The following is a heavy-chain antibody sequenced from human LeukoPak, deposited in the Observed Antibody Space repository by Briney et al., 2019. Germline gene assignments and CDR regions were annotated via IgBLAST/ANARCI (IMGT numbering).Heavy chain of an antibody. CDR2: IKSKTDGGTT. Sequence: GGSLRLSCAASGFTFSNAWMSWVRQAPGKGLEWVGRIKSKTDGGTTDYAAPVKGRFTISRDDSKNTLYLQMNSLKTEDTAVYYCTTDRVCYDSSGYYGQHAFDIWGQGTMVTVSS. D-gene: IGHD3-22*01. CDR1: GFTFSNAW. CDR3: TTDRVCYDSSGYYGQHAFDI. J-gene: IGHJ3*02. V-gene: IGHV3-15*01.